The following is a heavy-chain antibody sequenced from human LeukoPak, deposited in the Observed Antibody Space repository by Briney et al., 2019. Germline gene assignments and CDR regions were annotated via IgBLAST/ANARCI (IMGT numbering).Heavy chain of an antibody. D-gene: IGHD5-24*01. J-gene: IGHJ4*02. CDR3: ARGSEDGYNLHYFDY. CDR1: GGSISSGGYY. CDR2: IDYSGST. V-gene: IGHV4-31*03. Sequence: PSETLSLTCTVSGGSISSGGYYWSWIRQLPGKGLEWIGYIDYSGSTYYNPSLKSRVAISVDTSKNQFSLKLSTVTAADTAVYYCARGSEDGYNLHYFDYWGQGTLVTASS.